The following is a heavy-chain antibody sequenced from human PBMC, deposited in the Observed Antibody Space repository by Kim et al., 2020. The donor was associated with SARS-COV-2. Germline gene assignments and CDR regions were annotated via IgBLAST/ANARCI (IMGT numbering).Heavy chain of an antibody. J-gene: IGHJ6*02. Sequence: GGSLRLSCAASGFTFSSYAMSWVRQAPGKGLEWVSAISGSGGSTYYADSVKGRFTISRDNSKNTLYLQMNSLRAEDTAIYYCAKDHSSSTSWYAIQYYYGMDVWGQGTTVTVSS. CDR1: GFTFSSYA. D-gene: IGHD2-2*01. V-gene: IGHV3-23*01. CDR2: ISGSGGST. CDR3: AKDHSSSTSWYAIQYYYGMDV.